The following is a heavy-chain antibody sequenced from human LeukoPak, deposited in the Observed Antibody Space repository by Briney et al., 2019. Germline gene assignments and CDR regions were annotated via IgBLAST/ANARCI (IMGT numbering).Heavy chain of an antibody. CDR3: ARVPKGSGYFDY. V-gene: IGHV4-59*01. CDR1: GGSISSYY. CDR2: IYYIGNT. Sequence: SETLSFTCTGSGGSISSYYWSWIRQPPGKGLEWIGYIYYIGNTNYKPSLQTRVTISVDTSKNQCSLKLSSVTAADTAVYYCARVPKGSGYFDYWGQGTLVTVSS. D-gene: IGHD3-10*01. J-gene: IGHJ4*02.